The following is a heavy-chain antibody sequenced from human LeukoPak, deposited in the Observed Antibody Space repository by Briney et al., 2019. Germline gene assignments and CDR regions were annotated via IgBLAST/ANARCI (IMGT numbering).Heavy chain of an antibody. D-gene: IGHD6-6*01. Sequence: SVNVSCKASGVTFSSYAISWVRQAPGQGLEWMGGIIPIFGTANSAQKFLGRVKITADESTSTAYMELSSLRSEDTAVYYCARDSSSKNFDYWGQGTLVTVSS. CDR1: GVTFSSYA. CDR3: ARDSSSKNFDY. CDR2: IIPIFGTA. J-gene: IGHJ4*02. V-gene: IGHV1-69*01.